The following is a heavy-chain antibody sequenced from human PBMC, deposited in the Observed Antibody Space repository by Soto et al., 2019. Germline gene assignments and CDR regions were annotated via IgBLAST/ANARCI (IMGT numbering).Heavy chain of an antibody. CDR2: ISGSGGST. CDR1: GFIFSSYA. D-gene: IGHD6-6*01. J-gene: IGHJ4*02. Sequence: EVQLLESGGGLLQPGGSLRLSCAAAGFIFSSYAMSGVRKAPGKGLGWVSAISGSGGSTYYADFVKGRFTVSRDNSKNTLYLQMNGLRADDTAVYYCAKNEYSSSLIPFDFWGQGTLVTVSS. CDR3: AKNEYSSSLIPFDF. V-gene: IGHV3-23*01.